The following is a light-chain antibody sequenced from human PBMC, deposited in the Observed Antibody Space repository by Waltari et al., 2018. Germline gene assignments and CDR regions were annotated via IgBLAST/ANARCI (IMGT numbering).Light chain of an antibody. J-gene: IGKJ3*01. Sequence: EIVLTPSPGTLPLSPGERATLPCRASQSVSSSYLAWYQQKPGQAPRLLIYGASSRATGIPDRFSGSGSGTDFTLTISRLEPEDFAVYYCQQYGSSPGAFGPGTKVDIK. V-gene: IGKV3-20*01. CDR3: QQYGSSPGA. CDR1: QSVSSSY. CDR2: GAS.